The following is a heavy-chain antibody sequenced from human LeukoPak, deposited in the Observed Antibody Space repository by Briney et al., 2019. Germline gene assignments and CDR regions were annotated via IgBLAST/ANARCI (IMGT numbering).Heavy chain of an antibody. Sequence: SETLSLTCAVYGGSFSGYYWSRIRQPPGKGLEWIGEISHSGITNYNPSLKSRVAISVDTSKNQFSLKLSSVTAADTAVYYCARQPTYYYGSGSYYKGPYYYGMDVWGQGTTVTVSS. J-gene: IGHJ6*02. CDR1: GGSFSGYY. V-gene: IGHV4-34*01. CDR2: ISHSGIT. D-gene: IGHD3-10*01. CDR3: ARQPTYYYGSGSYYKGPYYYGMDV.